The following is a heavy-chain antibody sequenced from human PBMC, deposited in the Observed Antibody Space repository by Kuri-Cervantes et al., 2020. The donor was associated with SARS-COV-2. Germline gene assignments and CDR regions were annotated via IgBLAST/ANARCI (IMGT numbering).Heavy chain of an antibody. CDR2: IYYSENT. CDR1: GGSISGYY. CDR3: ARGGSVSTASLL. Sequence: ESLKISCTVSGGSISGYYWTWIRQPPGKGLEWMGNIYYSENTKYNPSLKSRVTISIDTSKNQLSLNLSSVTATDTAVYYCARGGSVSTASLLWGHGTLVTVSS. V-gene: IGHV4-59*01. J-gene: IGHJ4*01. D-gene: IGHD3-10*01.